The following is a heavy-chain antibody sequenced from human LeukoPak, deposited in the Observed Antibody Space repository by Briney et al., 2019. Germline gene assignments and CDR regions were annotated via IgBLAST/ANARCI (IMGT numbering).Heavy chain of an antibody. CDR1: GFTFSSYP. CDR2: ISSNGDST. D-gene: IGHD3-22*01. V-gene: IGHV3-64*01. J-gene: IGHJ4*02. CDR3: ARAYYDSSGYYYDY. Sequence: GGSLRLSCAASGFTFSSYPMHWVRQAPGKGLEYVSAISSNGDSTYYANSVKGRFTISRDNSKNTLYLQMGSLRAEDMAVYYCARAYYDSSGYYYDYWGQGTLVTVSS.